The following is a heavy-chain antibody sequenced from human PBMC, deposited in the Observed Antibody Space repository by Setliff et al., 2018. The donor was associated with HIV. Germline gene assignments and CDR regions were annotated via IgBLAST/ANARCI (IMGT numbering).Heavy chain of an antibody. J-gene: IGHJ3*02. CDR3: ATKVYCTNGVCLDAFDI. Sequence: ASVKVSCKASGGTFTFYGLNWVRQAPGQGLEWMGGIIPIFGTANYAQKFQDRVTITRDTSISTAYMELSRLRSDDTAVYYCATKVYCTNGVCLDAFDIWGQGTMVTVSS. CDR2: IIPIFGTA. V-gene: IGHV1-69*05. D-gene: IGHD2-8*01. CDR1: GGTFTFYG.